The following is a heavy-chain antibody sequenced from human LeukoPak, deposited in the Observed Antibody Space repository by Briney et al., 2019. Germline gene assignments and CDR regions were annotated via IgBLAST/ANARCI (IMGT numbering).Heavy chain of an antibody. CDR2: IIPIFGTA. CDR3: ARESKRHCSSTSCNDY. CDR1: GGTFSSYA. J-gene: IGHJ4*02. D-gene: IGHD2-2*01. V-gene: IGHV1-69*13. Sequence: ASVKVSCKASGGTFSSYAISWVRQAPGQGLEWMGGIIPIFGTANYAQKFQGRVTITADESTSTAYMELSSLRSEDTAVYYCARESKRHCSSTSCNDYWGQGALVTVSS.